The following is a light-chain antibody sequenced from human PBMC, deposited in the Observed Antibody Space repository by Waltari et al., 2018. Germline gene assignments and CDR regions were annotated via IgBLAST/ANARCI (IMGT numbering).Light chain of an antibody. CDR3: QVWDSDAGQPL. J-gene: IGLJ2*01. CDR2: YDD. V-gene: IGLV3-21*01. CDR1: NIEKKS. Sequence: TQSPSVSVTAGQTASVSCGGYNIEKKSVHWYQQKPGQAPMLVITYDDDRPPGLPQRFSGSNSGNAAILTISRVEAGDEADYYCQVWDSDAGQPLFGGGTKLTV.